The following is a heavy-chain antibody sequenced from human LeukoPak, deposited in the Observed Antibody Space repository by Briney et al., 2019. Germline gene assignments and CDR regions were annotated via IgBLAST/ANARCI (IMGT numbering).Heavy chain of an antibody. J-gene: IGHJ4*02. D-gene: IGHD3-10*01. Sequence: ASVKVSCKASGYTFTGYYMHWVRQAPGQGLEWMGWINPNSGGTNYAQKFQGRVTITADKSTSTAYMELSSLRSEDTAVYYCARDDGWFGELSKGYFDYWGQGTLVTVSS. CDR2: INPNSGGT. V-gene: IGHV1-2*02. CDR3: ARDDGWFGELSKGYFDY. CDR1: GYTFTGYY.